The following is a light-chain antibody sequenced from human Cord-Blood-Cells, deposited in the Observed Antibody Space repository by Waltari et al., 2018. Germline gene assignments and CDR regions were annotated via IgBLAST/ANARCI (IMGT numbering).Light chain of an antibody. V-gene: IGLV2-14*01. CDR1: SSDVGGYHY. CDR2: DVS. J-gene: IGLJ1*01. CDR3: SSYTSSSTLV. Sequence: QSALTQPASVSGSPGQSITISCTGTSSDVGGYHYFSWYQQHPGKAPKLMIYDVSNRPSGVSNRFSGSKSGNTASLTISGLQAEDEADYYCSSYTSSSTLVFGTGTKVTVL.